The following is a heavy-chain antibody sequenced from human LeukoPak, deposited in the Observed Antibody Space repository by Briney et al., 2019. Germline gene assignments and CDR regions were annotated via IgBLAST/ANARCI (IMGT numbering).Heavy chain of an antibody. CDR3: ARDPTVVAGTSGDY. D-gene: IGHD6-19*01. CDR2: IIPILGIA. CDR1: GGTFSSYA. J-gene: IGHJ4*02. Sequence: AASVKVSCKASGGTFSSYAISWVRQAPGQGLEWMGRIIPILGIANYAQKFQGRVTITADKSTSTAYMELSSLRSEDTAVYYCARDPTVVAGTSGDYWGQGTLVSVSS. V-gene: IGHV1-69*04.